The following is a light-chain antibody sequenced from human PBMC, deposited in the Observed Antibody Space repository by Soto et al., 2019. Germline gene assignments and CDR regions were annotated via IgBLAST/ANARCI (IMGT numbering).Light chain of an antibody. Sequence: DIQMTQSPSTLSASVGDRVTVTCRASEVVGIYLNWYQQKPGKAPKLLIYDASHLETGVPSRFRGSGSVTDFTLTISSLQPEDAATYFCQQYDVAPMTFGPGTKVEI. V-gene: IGKV1-33*01. CDR2: DAS. J-gene: IGKJ3*01. CDR1: EVVGIY. CDR3: QQYDVAPMT.